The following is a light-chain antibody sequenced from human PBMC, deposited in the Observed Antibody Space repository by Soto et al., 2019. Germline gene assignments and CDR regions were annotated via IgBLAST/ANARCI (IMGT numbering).Light chain of an antibody. CDR1: QSVSTTS. CDR2: GAS. J-gene: IGKJ3*01. V-gene: IGKV3-20*01. Sequence: EIVLTQSPGTLSLSPGERVTLSCRASQSVSTTSLAWYQEKPGQAPRLLIYGASSRATGIPARFRGSGSGTDFTLPISRLEPEDFAVYYCQQYGSIPLNFGPGTKVEIK. CDR3: QQYGSIPLN.